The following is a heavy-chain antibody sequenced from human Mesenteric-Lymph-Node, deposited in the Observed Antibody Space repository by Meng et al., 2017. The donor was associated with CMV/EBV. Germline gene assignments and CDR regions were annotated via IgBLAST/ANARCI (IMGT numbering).Heavy chain of an antibody. D-gene: IGHD1-7*01. Sequence: ASVKVSCKASGGTFSSYTISWVRQATGQGLEWMAWMNPNSANTGYAQKFQGRVTMTRNTSISTAYMEVSSLRSDDTAVYYCATDHSGTRFSPWGQGTLVTVSS. CDR3: ATDHSGTRFSP. CDR1: GGTFSSYT. J-gene: IGHJ5*02. V-gene: IGHV1-8*02. CDR2: MNPNSANT.